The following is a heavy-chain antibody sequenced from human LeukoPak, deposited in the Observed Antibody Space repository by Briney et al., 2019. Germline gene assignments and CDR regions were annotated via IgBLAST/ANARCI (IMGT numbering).Heavy chain of an antibody. D-gene: IGHD3-3*01. Sequence: GGSLRLTCAPSGFTFSRHGMHWVRQAPGKGLEWVAIISNDGSRKYYAHSVEGRFTISRDNSKNTLYLQMDSLRAEDTAVYYCARDRAWNYFDYWGQGTLVTVSS. CDR3: ARDRAWNYFDY. CDR1: GFTFSRHG. CDR2: ISNDGSRK. V-gene: IGHV3-30*03. J-gene: IGHJ4*02.